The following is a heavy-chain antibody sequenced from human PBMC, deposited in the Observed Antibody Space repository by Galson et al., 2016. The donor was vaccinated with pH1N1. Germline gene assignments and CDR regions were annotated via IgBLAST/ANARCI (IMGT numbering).Heavy chain of an antibody. D-gene: IGHD3-3*01. CDR1: GGSITSYS. CDR2: IYYSGST. V-gene: IGHV4-59*01. J-gene: IGHJ6*02. CDR3: ARSGPKLRLTVYKYYAIDV. Sequence: SETLSLTCTVSGGSITSYSWSWIRQSPGKGLEWIGSIYYSGSTNYNPSLKSRVTISVDTSKTQFSLKLSSLTTADTAMYYCARSGPKLRLTVYKYYAIDVWGPGTTVTVSS.